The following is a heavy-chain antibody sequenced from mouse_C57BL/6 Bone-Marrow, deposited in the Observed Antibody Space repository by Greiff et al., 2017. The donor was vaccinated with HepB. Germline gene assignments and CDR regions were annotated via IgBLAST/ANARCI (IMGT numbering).Heavy chain of an antibody. CDR2: IDPETGGT. V-gene: IGHV1-15*01. CDR1: GYTFTDYE. D-gene: IGHD1-1*01. Sequence: QVQLQQSGAELARPGASVTLSCKASGYTFTDYEMHWVKQTPVHGLEWIGAIDPETGGTAYNQKFKGKAILTADKSSSTAYMELRSLTSEDSAVYYCTRSGKDYWGQGTTLTVSS. CDR3: TRSGKDY. J-gene: IGHJ2*01.